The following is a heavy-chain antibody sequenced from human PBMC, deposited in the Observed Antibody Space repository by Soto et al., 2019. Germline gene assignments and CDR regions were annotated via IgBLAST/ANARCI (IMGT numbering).Heavy chain of an antibody. CDR1: GASISSYY. CDR2: MHHTQGT. CDR3: ARVPFVGYFDWLDP. V-gene: IGHV4-59*01. J-gene: IGHJ5*02. Sequence: PSATLSLPCSVSGASISSYYWTWIRQPPGGGLEWIGYMHHTQGTNDNPSLRGRVHMSIDTSMNQFSLRLTSVTAADTAVYYCARVPFVGYFDWLDPWGHGTLVTVSS. D-gene: IGHD3-9*01.